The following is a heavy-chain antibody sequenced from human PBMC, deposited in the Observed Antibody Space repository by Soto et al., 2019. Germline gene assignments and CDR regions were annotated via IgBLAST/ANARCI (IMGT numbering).Heavy chain of an antibody. V-gene: IGHV3-53*02. CDR2: IYSGGST. J-gene: IGHJ6*02. D-gene: IGHD3-3*01. CDR1: GFTVSSNY. CDR3: ARASIFGPYGMDV. Sequence: EVQLVETGGGLIQPGGSLRLSCAASGFTVSSNYMSWVRQAPGKGLEWVSVIYSGGSTYYPDSVKGRFTVSRDNSKNMLYLQMNSLRAEDTAVYYCARASIFGPYGMDVWGQGTTVTVSS.